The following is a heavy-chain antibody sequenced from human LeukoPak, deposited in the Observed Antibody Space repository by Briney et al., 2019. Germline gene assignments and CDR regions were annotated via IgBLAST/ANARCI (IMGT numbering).Heavy chain of an antibody. CDR3: ARHGGLGPRSWFDP. V-gene: IGHV4-39*01. CDR2: ISYSGST. D-gene: IGHD3-16*01. Sequence: PSETLSLTCAVSGGSISSSSYYWGWIRRPPGKGLEWIGSISYSGSTYYNPSLKSRVTTSVDTSKNQFSLKLSSVTAADTAVYYCARHGGLGPRSWFDPWGQGTLVTVSS. CDR1: GGSISSSSYY. J-gene: IGHJ5*02.